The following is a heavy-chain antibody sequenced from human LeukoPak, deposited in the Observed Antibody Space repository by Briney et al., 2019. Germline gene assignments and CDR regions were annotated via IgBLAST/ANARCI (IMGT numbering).Heavy chain of an antibody. CDR1: GYTFTSYG. Sequence: GASVKVSCKASGYTFTSYGISWVRQAPGQGLEWMGWISAYNVNTNYAQKFQGRVTMTRDTSISTAYMELSRLRSDDTAVYYCARAVNFDIGRFLEWSAFDYWGQGTLVTVSS. CDR2: ISAYNVNT. V-gene: IGHV1-18*01. D-gene: IGHD3-3*01. J-gene: IGHJ4*02. CDR3: ARAVNFDIGRFLEWSAFDY.